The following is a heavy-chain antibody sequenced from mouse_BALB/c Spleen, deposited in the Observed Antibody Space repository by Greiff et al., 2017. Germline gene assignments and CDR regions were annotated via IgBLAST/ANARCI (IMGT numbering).Heavy chain of an antibody. CDR2: IWSGGST. CDR1: GFSLTSYG. J-gene: IGHJ4*01. V-gene: IGHV2-2*02. CDR3: ARNRYVPSRYAMDY. Sequence: VKLQESGPGLVQPSQSLSITCTVSGFSLTSYGVHWVRQSPGKGLEWLGVIWSGGSTDYNAAFISRLSISKDNSKSQVFFKMNSLQANDTAIYYCARNRYVPSRYAMDYWGQGTSVTVSS. D-gene: IGHD2-14*01.